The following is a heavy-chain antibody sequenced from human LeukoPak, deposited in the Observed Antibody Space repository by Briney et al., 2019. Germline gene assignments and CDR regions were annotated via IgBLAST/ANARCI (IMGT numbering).Heavy chain of an antibody. D-gene: IGHD3-3*01. CDR1: GYTFTSYD. CDR2: MNPNSGNT. J-gene: IGHJ4*02. Sequence: ASVKVSCKASGYTFTSYDINWVRQATGQGLEWMGWMNPNSGNTGYAQKFQGRVTMTRNTSISTAYMELSSLRSEDTAVCYCARGIDFWSGTDYWGQGTLVTVSS. CDR3: ARGIDFWSGTDY. V-gene: IGHV1-8*01.